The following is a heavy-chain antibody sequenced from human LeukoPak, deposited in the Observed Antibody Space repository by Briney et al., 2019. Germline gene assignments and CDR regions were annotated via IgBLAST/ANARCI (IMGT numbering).Heavy chain of an antibody. CDR2: IKEDGSEK. V-gene: IGHV3-7*04. J-gene: IGHJ4*02. CDR1: GFTFSTYW. Sequence: AGSLRLSCSASGFTFSTYWMSWVRQAPGKGLEWVANIKEDGSEKNYADSVKGRFTISRVNATNSLYLQMNSLRAEDTAVYYCARGYTCGYWGQGTLVIISS. D-gene: IGHD5-18*01. CDR3: ARGYTCGY.